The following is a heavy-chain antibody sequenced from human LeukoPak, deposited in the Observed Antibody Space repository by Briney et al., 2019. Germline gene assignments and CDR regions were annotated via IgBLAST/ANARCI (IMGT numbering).Heavy chain of an antibody. CDR3: TRSRYNSGWDDY. J-gene: IGHJ4*02. D-gene: IGHD6-19*01. V-gene: IGHV3-7*01. CDR1: GFAFSSSW. Sequence: GGSLRLSCAASGFAFSSSWMSWVRQAPGKGLEWVANIKEDGSEKYYVDSVRGRFTISRDNAKNPLYLQMNSLRAEDTAVYYCTRSRYNSGWDDYWGQGTLVTVSS. CDR2: IKEDGSEK.